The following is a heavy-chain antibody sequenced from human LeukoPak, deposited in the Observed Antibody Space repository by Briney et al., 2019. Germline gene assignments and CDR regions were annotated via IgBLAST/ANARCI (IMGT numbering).Heavy chain of an antibody. D-gene: IGHD6-6*01. CDR3: ARHRSSWLIDY. CDR1: GFAFSSYA. CDR2: ISGSGGST. Sequence: GGSLRLSCAASGFAFSSYAMSWVRQAPGKGLEWVSAISGSGGSTYYADSVKGRFTISRDNSKNTLYLQMNSLRAEDTAVYYCARHRSSWLIDYWGQGTLVTVSS. J-gene: IGHJ4*02. V-gene: IGHV3-23*01.